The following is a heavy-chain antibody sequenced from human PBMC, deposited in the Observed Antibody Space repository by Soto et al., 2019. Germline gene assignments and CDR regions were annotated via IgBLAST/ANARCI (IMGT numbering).Heavy chain of an antibody. V-gene: IGHV1-69*01. CDR1: GGTFSSYA. D-gene: IGHD2-8*01. J-gene: IGHJ4*02. CDR3: AREELMVYATITGSYDY. CDR2: IIPIFGTA. Sequence: QVQLVQSGAEVKKPGSSVKVSCKASGGTFSSYAISWVRQAPGQGLEWMGGIIPIFGTANYAQKFQGRVTITADESTSTGYMELSSLRSEDTAVYYCAREELMVYATITGSYDYWGQGTLVTVSS.